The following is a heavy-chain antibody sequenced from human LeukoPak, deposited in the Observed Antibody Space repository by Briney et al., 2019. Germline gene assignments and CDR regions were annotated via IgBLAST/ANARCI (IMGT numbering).Heavy chain of an antibody. CDR3: ARDAAGNDAFDI. D-gene: IGHD6-19*01. CDR1: GYTFTGYY. Sequence: ASVKVSCKASGYTFTGYYMHWVRQAPGQGLEWMGWINPNSGGTNYAQKFQGRVTMTGDTSISTAYMELSRLRSDDTAVYYCARDAAGNDAFDIWGQGTMVTVSS. J-gene: IGHJ3*02. V-gene: IGHV1-2*02. CDR2: INPNSGGT.